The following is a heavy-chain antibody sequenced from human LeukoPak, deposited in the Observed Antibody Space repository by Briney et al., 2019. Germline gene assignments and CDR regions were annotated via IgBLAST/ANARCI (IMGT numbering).Heavy chain of an antibody. CDR3: ARAIVGATFAFDI. CDR1: GGSFSGYY. D-gene: IGHD1-26*01. CDR2: INHSGST. Sequence: SETLSLTCAVYGGSFSGYYWSGLRQPPGKGLEWIGEINHSGSTNYNPSLKSRVTISVDTSKNQFSLKLSSVTAADTAPYYCARAIVGATFAFDIWGQGTMVTVSS. J-gene: IGHJ3*02. V-gene: IGHV4-34*01.